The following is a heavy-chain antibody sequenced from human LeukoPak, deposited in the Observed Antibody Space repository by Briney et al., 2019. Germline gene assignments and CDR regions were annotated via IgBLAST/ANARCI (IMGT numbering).Heavy chain of an antibody. CDR1: GYTFTGYY. Sequence: ASVKVSCKASGYTFTGYYMHWVRQAPGHGREWMGWINPNSGGTNYAQKFQGRVTMTRDTSISTAYMELSRLRSDDTAVYYCARYCSGGSCSQSNYYYYMDVWGKGTTVTVSS. V-gene: IGHV1-2*02. CDR3: ARYCSGGSCSQSNYYYYMDV. J-gene: IGHJ6*03. D-gene: IGHD2-15*01. CDR2: INPNSGGT.